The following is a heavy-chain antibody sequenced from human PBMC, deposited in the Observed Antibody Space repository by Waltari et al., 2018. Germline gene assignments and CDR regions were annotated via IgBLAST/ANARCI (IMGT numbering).Heavy chain of an antibody. CDR3: AREGSGSYHFDY. Sequence: QVQLVQSGAEVKKPGASVKVSCKASGYTFTGYYMHWVRQAPGQGLEWMGRINPNRGGTNYAQKFQGRGTMTRDTSISTADMELSRLRSDDTAVYYCAREGSGSYHFDYWGQGTLVTVSS. CDR1: GYTFTGYY. D-gene: IGHD3-10*01. V-gene: IGHV1-2*06. CDR2: INPNRGGT. J-gene: IGHJ4*02.